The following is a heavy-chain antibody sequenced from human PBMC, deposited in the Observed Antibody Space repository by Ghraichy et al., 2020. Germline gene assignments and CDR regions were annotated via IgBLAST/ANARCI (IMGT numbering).Heavy chain of an antibody. V-gene: IGHV3-48*02. CDR3: ARGRDVPMDY. CDR2: IKSDSSTI. J-gene: IGHJ4*02. Sequence: GGSLRLSCAASGFVFSSYTMSWVRQAPGKGLEWVSDIKSDSSTINYADSVKGRFTISRDNAKNSLYLPMNSLRDEDPAVYYCARGRDVPMDYWGQGTLVSVSS. D-gene: IGHD5-24*01. CDR1: GFVFSSYT.